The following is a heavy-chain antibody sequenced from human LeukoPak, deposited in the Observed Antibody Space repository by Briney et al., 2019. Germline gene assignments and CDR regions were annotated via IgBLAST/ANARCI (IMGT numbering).Heavy chain of an antibody. CDR3: ARDWVGGWAFDI. V-gene: IGHV3-64*01. CDR2: ISSDGGRT. CDR1: GLTFKNFA. J-gene: IGHJ3*02. Sequence: GGTLRLSCAASGLTFKNFAMSWVRQAPGKGLEYVSSISSDGGRTYYANSVKGRFTISRDNSKNTLYLQMGSLRAEDLAVYFCARDWVGGWAFDIWGQGTMVTVSS. D-gene: IGHD3-16*01.